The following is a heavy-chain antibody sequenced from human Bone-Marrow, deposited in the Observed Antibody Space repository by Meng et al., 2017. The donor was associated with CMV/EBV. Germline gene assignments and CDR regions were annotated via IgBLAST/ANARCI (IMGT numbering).Heavy chain of an antibody. Sequence: ASVKVSCKASGYTFTSYYMHWVRQAPGQGLEWMGIINPSGGSTSYEQKFQGRVTMTRDTSTSTVYMELSSLRPEDKAVYYCARVGYDILTGYPADAFDIWGQGTMVTVSS. V-gene: IGHV1-46*01. CDR1: GYTFTSYY. CDR3: ARVGYDILTGYPADAFDI. J-gene: IGHJ3*02. D-gene: IGHD3-9*01. CDR2: INPSGGST.